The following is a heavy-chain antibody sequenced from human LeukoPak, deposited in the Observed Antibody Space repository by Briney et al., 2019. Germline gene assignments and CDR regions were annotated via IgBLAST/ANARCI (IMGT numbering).Heavy chain of an antibody. CDR2: INPNSGGT. CDR1: GYTFTGYY. Sequence: GASVKVSCKASGYTFTGYYMHWVRQAPGQGLVWMGWINPNSGGTNYAQKFQGRVTMTRDTSISTAYMELSRLRSDDTAVYYCARGGYYYDSSGYYYDIYFQHWGQGTLVTVSS. CDR3: ARGGYYYDSSGYYYDIYFQH. J-gene: IGHJ1*01. V-gene: IGHV1-2*02. D-gene: IGHD3-22*01.